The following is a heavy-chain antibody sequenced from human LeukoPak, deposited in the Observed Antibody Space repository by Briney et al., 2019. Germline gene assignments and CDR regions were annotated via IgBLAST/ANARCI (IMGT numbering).Heavy chain of an antibody. CDR1: GYTFTDYY. D-gene: IGHD5-18*01. CDR2: INPKSGGT. V-gene: IGHV1-2*02. J-gene: IGHJ4*02. CDR3: ARGGWTGYSYGSLPEYYFDY. Sequence: ASVKVSCKASGYTFTDYYMHWVRQAPGRGLEWMGWINPKSGGTNDAQKFQGRVTMTRDTSISTAYMELSRLRSDDTAIFYCARGGWTGYSYGSLPEYYFDYWGQGTLVTVSS.